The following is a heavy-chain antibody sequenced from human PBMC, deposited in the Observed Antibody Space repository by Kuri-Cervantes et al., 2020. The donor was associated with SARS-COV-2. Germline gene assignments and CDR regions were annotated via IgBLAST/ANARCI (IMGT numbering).Heavy chain of an antibody. CDR2: ISYDGTNK. Sequence: LTCAASGFTFSRYAMHWVRQAAGKGLEWVAVISYDGTNKDYTASGKGRFTISRDNSQNTLYLQMKSLRTEDTALYYCARDRVGVHDSWGQGTLVTVSS. CDR3: ARDRVGVHDS. V-gene: IGHV3-30-3*01. J-gene: IGHJ4*02. D-gene: IGHD2-21*01. CDR1: GFTFSRYA.